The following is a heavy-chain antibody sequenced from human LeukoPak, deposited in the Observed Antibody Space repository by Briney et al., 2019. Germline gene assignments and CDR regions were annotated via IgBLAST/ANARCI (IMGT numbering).Heavy chain of an antibody. J-gene: IGHJ4*02. CDR3: ARVVVVTAIPDY. Sequence: SETLSLTCTVSGGSISSSSYYWGWIRQPPGKGLKWIGSIYYSGSTYYNPSLKSRVTISVDTSKNQFSLKLSSVTAADTAVYYCARVVVVTAIPDYWGQGTLVTVSS. V-gene: IGHV4-39*07. D-gene: IGHD2-21*02. CDR2: IYYSGST. CDR1: GGSISSSSYY.